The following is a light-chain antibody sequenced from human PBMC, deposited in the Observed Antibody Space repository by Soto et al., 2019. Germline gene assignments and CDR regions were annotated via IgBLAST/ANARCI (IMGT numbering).Light chain of an antibody. J-gene: IGKJ4*01. CDR3: QRCGSAPLT. Sequence: DIQMTQSPSSLSASVGDRVTITCRASQGINNNLAWYQQTPGKVPKLLINAASSLQSGVPSRFSGSGSGTEFTLTISSLQPEDAATYYCQRCGSAPLTFGGGTKVEI. V-gene: IGKV1-27*01. CDR2: AAS. CDR1: QGINNN.